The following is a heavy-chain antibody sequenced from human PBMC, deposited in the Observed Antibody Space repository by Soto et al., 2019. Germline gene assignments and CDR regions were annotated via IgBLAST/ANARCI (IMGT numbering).Heavy chain of an antibody. CDR3: ARGRAIRDAESPWLDL. CDR2: IYYSGGT. J-gene: IGHJ5*02. D-gene: IGHD2-21*01. CDR1: GGSIHSGGYY. Sequence: QVQLKESGPGLVKPSQTLTLTCTVSGGSIHSGGYYWSWIRQPPGKGLEWIGYIYYSGGTFSNPSLRSRVNVSVDSLNNQFSLRLTSVTAADTAVYYCARGRAIRDAESPWLDLWGQGTLVTVTS. V-gene: IGHV4-31*03.